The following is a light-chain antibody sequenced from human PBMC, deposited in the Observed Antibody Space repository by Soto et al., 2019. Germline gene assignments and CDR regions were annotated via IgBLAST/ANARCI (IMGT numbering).Light chain of an antibody. CDR1: QSVSSSY. J-gene: IGKJ1*01. CDR2: GAS. CDR3: QQYGSSPWT. V-gene: IGKV3-20*01. Sequence: ALTQSPGTLSLSPGEIATLSCKASQSVSSSYVAWYQQKPRQATRLIIDGASSRATGIPDRFSGRGSGTDFTITIRRLEAEDFVVYYWQQYGSSPWTFGQGTNVDI.